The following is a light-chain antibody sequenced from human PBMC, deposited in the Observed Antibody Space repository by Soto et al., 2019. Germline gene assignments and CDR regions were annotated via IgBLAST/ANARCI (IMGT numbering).Light chain of an antibody. J-gene: IGLJ1*01. Sequence: QSVLTQPASVSGSPRQSITISCTGTSSDVGGYNYVSWYQQYPGKAPKLMIYDVDTRPSGVSNRFSGSKSGNTASLTISGLQADDEADYYCSSYTNNNTLVFGSGNEVTVL. CDR3: SSYTNNNTLV. V-gene: IGLV2-14*01. CDR1: SSDVGGYNY. CDR2: DVD.